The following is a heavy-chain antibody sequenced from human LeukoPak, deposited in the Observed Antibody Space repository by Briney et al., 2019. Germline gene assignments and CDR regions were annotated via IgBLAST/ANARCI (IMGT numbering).Heavy chain of an antibody. J-gene: IGHJ4*02. CDR1: GFTFSGYV. CDR2: ISGSVGST. D-gene: IGHD2-2*03. Sequence: PGGTLRLSCAASGFTFSGYVMSWVRQAPGKGLEWVTAISGSVGSTYYAASGKGRFNISRDNSKNTLCLQLSSLRAEDTAMYDCASFDRSSPWIPIFDDWGQGTLVTVSS. CDR3: ASFDRSSPWIPIFDD. V-gene: IGHV3-23*01.